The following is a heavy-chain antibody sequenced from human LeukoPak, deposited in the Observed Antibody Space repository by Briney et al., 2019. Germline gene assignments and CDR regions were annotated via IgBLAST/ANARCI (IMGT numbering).Heavy chain of an antibody. CDR3: ARVGNSGFSGACDGFDF. V-gene: IGHV4-59*01. CDR1: GGSISNYY. D-gene: IGHD3-22*01. Sequence: SETLSLTRTVSGGSISNYYWSWIRQPPGKGLEWIGRTYNSGAVIHNPSLGSRVTISFDTSKNNLSLKLNSVTAADTALYYCARVGNSGFSGACDGFDFWGQGAMVAVSS. CDR2: TYNSGAV. J-gene: IGHJ3*01.